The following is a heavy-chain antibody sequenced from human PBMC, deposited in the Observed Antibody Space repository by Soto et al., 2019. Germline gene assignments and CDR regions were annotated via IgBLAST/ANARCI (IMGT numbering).Heavy chain of an antibody. CDR1: GFSLSTSGVG. J-gene: IGHJ1*01. Sequence: QITLKESGPTLVKPTQTLTLTCTFSGFSLSTSGVGVGWIRQPPGKALEWLALIYWDDDKRYSPSLKSRLTITKDTPKNQVVLTMTNMDPVDTATYYCAHKRDGYDNTYFQHWGQGTLVTVSS. CDR2: IYWDDDK. CDR3: AHKRDGYDNTYFQH. V-gene: IGHV2-5*02. D-gene: IGHD5-12*01.